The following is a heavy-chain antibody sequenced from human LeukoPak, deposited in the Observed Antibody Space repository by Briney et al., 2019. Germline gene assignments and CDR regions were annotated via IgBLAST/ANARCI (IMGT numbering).Heavy chain of an antibody. V-gene: IGHV3-30-3*01. CDR1: GFTFSHYS. CDR2: MSYDGNNK. J-gene: IGHJ4*02. D-gene: IGHD6-13*01. Sequence: GGSLRLSCAASGFTFSHYSMHWVRQAPGKGLEWVAVMSYDGNNKYYADSVKGRFTVSRDNSKNTLYLQMNSLRAEDTAVYYCARVRETGYSSSWDLDYWGQGTLVTVSS. CDR3: ARVRETGYSSSWDLDY.